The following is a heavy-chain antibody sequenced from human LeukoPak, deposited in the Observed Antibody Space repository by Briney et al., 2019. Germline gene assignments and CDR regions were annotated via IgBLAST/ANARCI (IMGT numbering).Heavy chain of an antibody. CDR1: GFTFSSYE. CDR3: ARDQSWLPDY. D-gene: IGHD5-12*01. J-gene: IGHJ4*02. V-gene: IGHV3-48*03. CDR2: ISSSGSRT. Sequence: PGGSLRLSCAASGFTFSSYEMNWVRQAPGKGLEWVSYISSSGSRTYYADSVKGRFTISRDNAKNSLYLQMNSLRADDTAVYYCARDQSWLPDYWGQGTLVTVSS.